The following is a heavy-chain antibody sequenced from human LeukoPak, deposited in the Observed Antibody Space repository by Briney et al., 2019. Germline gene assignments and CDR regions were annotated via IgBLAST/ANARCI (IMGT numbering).Heavy chain of an antibody. CDR1: GFTFSSYS. J-gene: IGHJ3*02. V-gene: IGHV3-74*01. CDR2: IKSDGSST. D-gene: IGHD6-6*01. Sequence: HAGGSLRLSCAASGFTFSSYSMNWVRQAPGKGLVWVSRIKSDGSSTSYADSVKGRFTISRDNAKNTLYLQMNSLRAEDTAVYYCARRSAARDAFDIWGQGTMVTGSS. CDR3: ARRSAARDAFDI.